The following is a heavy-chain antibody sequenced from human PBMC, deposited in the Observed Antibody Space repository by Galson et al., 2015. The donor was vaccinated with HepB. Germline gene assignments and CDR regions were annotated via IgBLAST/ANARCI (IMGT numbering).Heavy chain of an antibody. D-gene: IGHD3-16*01. V-gene: IGHV3-21*01. CDR2: ISSSNSYI. Sequence: SLRLSCAASGFTFSSYSMNWVRQAPGKGLEWVSSISSSNSYIYYADSVKGRFTISRDNAKNSLYLQMNSLRAEDTAVYYCARDPPAHKRGDYFDYWGQGTLVTVSS. CDR1: GFTFSSYS. CDR3: ARDPPAHKRGDYFDY. J-gene: IGHJ4*02.